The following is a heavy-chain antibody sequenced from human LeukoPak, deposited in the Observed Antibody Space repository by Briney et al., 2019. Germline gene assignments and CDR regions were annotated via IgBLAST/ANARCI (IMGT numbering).Heavy chain of an antibody. CDR1: GFTFADYG. CDR2: INWNGGSA. V-gene: IGHV3-20*04. J-gene: IGHJ6*03. Sequence: GGSLRPSCAASGFTFADYGMSWVRPAPGKGLGWVCGINWNGGSAGYADSVKGRFTISRDNAKNSLYLQMNSLRAEDTALYYCARDGYYYYYMDVWGKGTTVTVSS. CDR3: ARDGYYYYYMDV.